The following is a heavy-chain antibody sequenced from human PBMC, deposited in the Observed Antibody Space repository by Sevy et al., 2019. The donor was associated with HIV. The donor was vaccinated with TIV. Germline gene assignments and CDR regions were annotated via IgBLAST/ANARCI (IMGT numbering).Heavy chain of an antibody. D-gene: IGHD3-3*01. Sequence: ASVKVSCKASGYTFTGYYMHWVRQAPGQGLEWMGWINPNSGDTNYAQKFQGRVTMTRDTSISTAYMELSRRRSDATAVYYCARESITIRGNWFDPWGQGTLVTVSS. J-gene: IGHJ5*02. V-gene: IGHV1-2*02. CDR1: GYTFTGYY. CDR2: INPNSGDT. CDR3: ARESITIRGNWFDP.